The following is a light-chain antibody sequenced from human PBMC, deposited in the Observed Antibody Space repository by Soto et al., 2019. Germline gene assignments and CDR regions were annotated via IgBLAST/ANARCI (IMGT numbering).Light chain of an antibody. V-gene: IGKV1-33*01. CDR1: HDITSY. J-gene: IGKJ3*01. Sequence: DIQMTQSPSSLSASVGDRVTITCQASHDITSYLNWYQHKPGKAPKLLISDASILEAGVPSRFSGSGSWTDFTFTISSLQPEDVATYYCQKCDYLPIFGPGTTVDFK. CDR3: QKCDYLPI. CDR2: DAS.